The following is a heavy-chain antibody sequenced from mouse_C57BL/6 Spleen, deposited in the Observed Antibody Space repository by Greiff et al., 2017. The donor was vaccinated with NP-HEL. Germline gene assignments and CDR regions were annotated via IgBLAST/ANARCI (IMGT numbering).Heavy chain of an antibody. Sequence: QVQLQQSGAELARPGASVKLSCKASGYTFTSYGISWVKQRTGQGLEWIGEIYPRSGNTYYNEKFKGKATLTADKSSSTAYMELRSLTSEDSAVYFCARSKSFITTVVETSYWYFDVWGTGTTVTVSS. CDR1: GYTFTSYG. CDR2: IYPRSGNT. V-gene: IGHV1-81*01. CDR3: ARSKSFITTVVETSYWYFDV. D-gene: IGHD1-1*01. J-gene: IGHJ1*03.